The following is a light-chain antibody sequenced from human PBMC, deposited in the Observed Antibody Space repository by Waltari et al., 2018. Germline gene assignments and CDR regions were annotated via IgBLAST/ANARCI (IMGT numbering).Light chain of an antibody. CDR3: QHYVRLPVA. CDR1: ESVRTA. CDR2: GAS. J-gene: IGKJ1*01. Sequence: EIVLTQSPSTLSLSPGERATLSCRASESVRTALAWYKQKPGQAPRLLIFGASTRAIGIPDRFSGGGSGTDFSLTISRLEPEDFAVYFCQHYVRLPVAFGQGTKVDVK. V-gene: IGKV3-20*01.